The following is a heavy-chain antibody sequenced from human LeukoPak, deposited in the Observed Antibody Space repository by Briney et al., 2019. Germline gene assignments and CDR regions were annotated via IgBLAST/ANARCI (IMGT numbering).Heavy chain of an antibody. CDR1: GFTFSSYS. D-gene: IGHD2-15*01. CDR2: ISSSSSYI. CDR3: ARRYCLGGSCYEGAFDI. V-gene: IGHV3-21*01. Sequence: GGSLRLSCAASGFTFSSYSMNWVRQAPGKGLEWVSSISSSSSYIYYADSVKGRFTISRDNAKNSLYLQMNSLRAEDTAVYYCARRYCLGGSCYEGAFDIWGQGTMVTVTS. J-gene: IGHJ3*02.